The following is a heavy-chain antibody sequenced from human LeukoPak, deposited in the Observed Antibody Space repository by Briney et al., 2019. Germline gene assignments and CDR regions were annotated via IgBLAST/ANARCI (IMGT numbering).Heavy chain of an antibody. CDR1: GFTFSDYY. D-gene: IGHD2-2*01. J-gene: IGHJ4*02. Sequence: PGGSLRLSCAASGFTFSDYYMSWIRQAPGKGLEWVSYISSSGSTIYYADSVKGRFTISRDNAKNSLYLQMNSLRAEDTAVYYCASHADIVVVPAAFDYWGQGTLVTVSS. CDR3: ASHADIVVVPAAFDY. V-gene: IGHV3-11*01. CDR2: ISSSGSTI.